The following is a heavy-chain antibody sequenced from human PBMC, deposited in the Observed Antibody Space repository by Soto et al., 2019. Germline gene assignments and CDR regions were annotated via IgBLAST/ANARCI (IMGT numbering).Heavy chain of an antibody. CDR1: GFTFSDAW. J-gene: IGHJ4*02. CDR3: TTGLSSGYYYFDY. CDR2: IKRTTDGGTT. V-gene: IGHV3-15*01. D-gene: IGHD3-22*01. Sequence: QLVESGGGLVKPGESLRLSCAASGFTFSDAWMSWVRQAPGKGLEWVGRIKRTTDGGTTDYAAPVKGRFTISRDASTDTLNLQMNSLKTEDTAVYYCTTGLSSGYYYFDYWGQGTLVTVSS.